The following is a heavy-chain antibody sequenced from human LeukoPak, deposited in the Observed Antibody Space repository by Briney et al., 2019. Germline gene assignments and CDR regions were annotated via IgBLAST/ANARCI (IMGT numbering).Heavy chain of an antibody. J-gene: IGHJ4*02. D-gene: IGHD3-16*01. Sequence: SETLSLTCTVSGGSITNYYWSWIRQPPGKGLEWIGYIYYSGSTNYNPSLKSRVTISVDTSKNQFSLKLSSVTAADTAVYYCARADWGKNFDYWGQGTLVTVSS. CDR1: GGSITNYY. CDR2: IYYSGST. V-gene: IGHV4-59*01. CDR3: ARADWGKNFDY.